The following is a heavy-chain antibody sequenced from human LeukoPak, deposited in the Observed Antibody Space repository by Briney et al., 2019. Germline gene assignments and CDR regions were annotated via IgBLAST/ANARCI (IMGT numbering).Heavy chain of an antibody. CDR2: ISGSGGST. CDR3: ANVVVPPPIDY. V-gene: IGHV3-23*01. J-gene: IGHJ4*02. Sequence: GGSLRLSCAASGFTFSSYAMSWVRQAPGKGLEWVSAISGSGGSTYYADSVKGRFTISRDNSKKTLYLQMNSLRAEDTAVYYCANVVVPPPIDYWGQGTLVTVSS. D-gene: IGHD2-2*01. CDR1: GFTFSSYA.